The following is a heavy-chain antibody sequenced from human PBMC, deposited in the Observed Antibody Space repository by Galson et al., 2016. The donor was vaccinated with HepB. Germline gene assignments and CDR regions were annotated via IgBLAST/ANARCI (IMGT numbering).Heavy chain of an antibody. J-gene: IGHJ4*02. CDR1: GFTFSSYC. V-gene: IGHV3-33*01. D-gene: IGHD4-11*01. CDR3: VRDPVPSSTWYYFDY. Sequence: SLRLSCAASGFTFSSYCMHWVRQAPGKGLEWVAVIWYDGSNKYYADSVKGRFTISRDNSKNTLYLQMNSLRAEDTAVYYCVRDPVPSSTWYYFDYWGQGTLVTVAS. CDR2: IWYDGSNK.